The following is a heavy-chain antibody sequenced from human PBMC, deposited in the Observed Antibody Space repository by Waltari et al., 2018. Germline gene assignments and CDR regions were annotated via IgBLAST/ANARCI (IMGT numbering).Heavy chain of an antibody. CDR3: ASDRGRGLYLDS. CDR2: VHQSGRS. Sequence: QVQLQESGPGLVKPSGTLSLTCTVSGDSISNNFFWSWVRQSPGKGLEWIGQVHQSGRSNYNPSLESRVTVSMDTSKNQFSLTMTSVAAADTAIYYCASDRGRGLYLDSWGQGTLGTVSP. D-gene: IGHD2-15*01. CDR1: GDSISNNFF. J-gene: IGHJ4*02. V-gene: IGHV4-4*02.